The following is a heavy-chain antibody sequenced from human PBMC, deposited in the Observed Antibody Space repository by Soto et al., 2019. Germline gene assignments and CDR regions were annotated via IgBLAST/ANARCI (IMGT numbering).Heavy chain of an antibody. Sequence: SETLSLTCTVSGGSISSYYWSWIRQPPGKGLEWIGYIYYSGSTNYNPSLKSRVTISVDTSKNQFSLKLSSVTAADTAVYYCARVKLRLTNWIDPRGQGTLVTVSS. CDR1: GGSISSYY. J-gene: IGHJ5*02. V-gene: IGHV4-59*01. CDR3: ARVKLRLTNWIDP. CDR2: IYYSGST. D-gene: IGHD5-12*01.